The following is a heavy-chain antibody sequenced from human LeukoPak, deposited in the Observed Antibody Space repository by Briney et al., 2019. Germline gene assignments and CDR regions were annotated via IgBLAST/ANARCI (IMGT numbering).Heavy chain of an antibody. CDR2: ISYDGSNK. D-gene: IGHD3-22*01. J-gene: IGHJ4*02. CDR3: SGSSGYY. V-gene: IGHV3-30*03. Sequence: GGSLRLSCAASGFTFSSYGMHWVRQAPGKGLEWVAVISYDGSNKYYADSVKGRFTISRDNSENTLYLQMNSLRAEDTAVYYCSGSSGYYWGQGTLVTVSS. CDR1: GFTFSSYG.